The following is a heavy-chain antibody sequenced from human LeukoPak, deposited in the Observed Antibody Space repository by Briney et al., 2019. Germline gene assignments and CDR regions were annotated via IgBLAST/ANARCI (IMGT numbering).Heavy chain of an antibody. D-gene: IGHD3-10*01. Sequence: SETLSLTCTVSGGSISSSSYYWGWIRQPPGKGLEWIGSIYYSGSTYYNPSLKSRVTISVDTSKNQFSLKLSSVTAADTAVYYCALVMVRGVIHFDYWGQGTLVTVSS. J-gene: IGHJ4*02. CDR1: GGSISSSSYY. CDR2: IYYSGST. CDR3: ALVMVRGVIHFDY. V-gene: IGHV4-39*01.